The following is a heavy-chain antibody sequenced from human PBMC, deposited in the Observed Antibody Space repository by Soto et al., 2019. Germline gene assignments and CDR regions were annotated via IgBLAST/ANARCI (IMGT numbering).Heavy chain of an antibody. CDR1: GLTVSSNY. Sequence: EVQLVESGGGLVQPGGSLRLSCAASGLTVSSNYMSWVRQAPGKGLEWVSIIYSGGSTYYADSVKGRFTISRDNSKNTLYLQMNSLRAEYTAVYYCARVSSSWEYYYYGMDVWGQGTSVTVSS. D-gene: IGHD6-13*01. V-gene: IGHV3-66*01. CDR2: IYSGGST. CDR3: ARVSSSWEYYYYGMDV. J-gene: IGHJ6*02.